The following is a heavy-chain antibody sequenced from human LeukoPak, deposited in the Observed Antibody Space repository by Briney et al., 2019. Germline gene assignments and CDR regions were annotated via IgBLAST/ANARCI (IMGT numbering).Heavy chain of an antibody. J-gene: IGHJ4*02. Sequence: GGSLRLSCAASGFTLSSYGMHWVRQAPGKGLEGVAVIWYDGSNKYYADSVKGRFTISRDNSKNTLYLQMNSLRAEDTAVYYCAKDTVTTGFDYWGQGTLVTVSS. V-gene: IGHV3-33*06. CDR2: IWYDGSNK. CDR1: GFTLSSYG. CDR3: AKDTVTTGFDY. D-gene: IGHD4-11*01.